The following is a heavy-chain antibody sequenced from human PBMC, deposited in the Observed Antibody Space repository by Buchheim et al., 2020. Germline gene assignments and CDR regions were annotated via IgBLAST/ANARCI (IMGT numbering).Heavy chain of an antibody. V-gene: IGHV4-61*01. CDR2: IYSSGST. D-gene: IGHD1-14*01. CDR1: GGSVTSGNFY. CDR3: ARTGALNAFDI. J-gene: IGHJ3*02. Sequence: QVQLQESGPGLVKPSETLSVTCTVSGGSVTSGNFYWSWIRQPPGKGLEWIGYIYSSGSTNYHPSLKSRVSISVDTSKNQFSLKLNSVTAADSAVYYCARTGALNAFDIWGQGT.